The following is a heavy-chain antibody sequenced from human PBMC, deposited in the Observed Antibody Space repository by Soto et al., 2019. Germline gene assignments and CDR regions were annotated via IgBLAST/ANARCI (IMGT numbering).Heavy chain of an antibody. D-gene: IGHD3-22*01. V-gene: IGHV1-69*01. CDR1: GGTFSRHA. J-gene: IGHJ4*02. CDR2: ISPIFGTA. Sequence: QVQLVQSGAEVRKPGSSLKVSCKALGGTFSRHAISWVRQAPGQVLEWMGGISPIFGTANHAQKFQGRVTIIADESTSTVYMEVCSLRSEDTAMYYCARGWGYDSNDYYYAYWGQGTLVIVSS. CDR3: ARGWGYDSNDYYYAY.